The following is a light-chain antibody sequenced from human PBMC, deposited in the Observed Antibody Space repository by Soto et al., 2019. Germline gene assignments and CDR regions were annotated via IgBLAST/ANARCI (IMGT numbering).Light chain of an antibody. J-gene: IGKJ4*01. V-gene: IGKV3-11*01. CDR1: QSVRTY. Sequence: EIVLTQSPSTLSLSAGERAPLSCRASQSVRTYLAWYQQKPGQAPTLLIYDASNRATDIPDRFSGSGSGTDFTLTISSLDPEYFAVYYCHQRSKWPLTFGGGTKGEIK. CDR2: DAS. CDR3: HQRSKWPLT.